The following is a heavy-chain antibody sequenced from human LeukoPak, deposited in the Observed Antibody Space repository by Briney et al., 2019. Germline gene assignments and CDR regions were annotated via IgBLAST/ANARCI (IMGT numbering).Heavy chain of an antibody. V-gene: IGHV1-69*02. CDR2: IIPIPGIA. D-gene: IGHD2-2*01. CDR1: GGTFSSYT. Sequence: GASVKVSCKASGGTFSSYTISWVRQAPGQGLEWMGRIIPIPGIANYAQKFQGRATITADKSTSTAYMELSSLRSEDTAVYYCARGSPSWNSYCSSTSCYRSVDSALDYWGQGTLVTVSS. J-gene: IGHJ4*02. CDR3: ARGSPSWNSYCSSTSCYRSVDSALDY.